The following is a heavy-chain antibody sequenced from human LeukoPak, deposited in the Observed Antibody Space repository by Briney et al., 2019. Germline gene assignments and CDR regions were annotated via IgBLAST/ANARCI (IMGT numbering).Heavy chain of an antibody. V-gene: IGHV3-30-3*01. CDR2: ISYDGNNK. Sequence: GGSLRLSCAASGFIFSNSAIHWVRQVPGKGLEWVAVISYDGNNKYYADSVKGRFTISRDNSKNTLYLQMNSLRADDTAVYYCARDWSDLYYYGPDYWGQGTLVTVSS. D-gene: IGHD3-10*01. CDR3: ARDWSDLYYYGPDY. J-gene: IGHJ4*02. CDR1: GFIFSNSA.